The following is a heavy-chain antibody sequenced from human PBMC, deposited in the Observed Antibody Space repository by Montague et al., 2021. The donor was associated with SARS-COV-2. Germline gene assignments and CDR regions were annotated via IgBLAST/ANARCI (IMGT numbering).Heavy chain of an antibody. Sequence: TLSLTCTVSGGSISSSGYYWSWIRQPPGKGLEWIGNIYYSGSTYYNPSLKSRVTISVDTPKNQFSLQLSSVTAADTAVYYCAREQRGGLLLSIYYYGMDVWGQGTTVTVSS. CDR1: GGSISSSGYY. J-gene: IGHJ6*02. CDR2: IYYSGST. CDR3: AREQRGGLLLSIYYYGMDV. V-gene: IGHV4-31*03. D-gene: IGHD2-2*01.